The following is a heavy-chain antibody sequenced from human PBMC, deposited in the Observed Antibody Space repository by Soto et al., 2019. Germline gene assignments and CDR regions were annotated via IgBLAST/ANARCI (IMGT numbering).Heavy chain of an antibody. CDR1: GGSISSGDYY. CDR3: AGGSGSYTYYYYYGMDV. CDR2: IYYSGST. D-gene: IGHD3-10*01. J-gene: IGHJ6*02. V-gene: IGHV4-30-4*01. Sequence: QVQLQESGPGLVKSSQTLSLTCTVSGGSISSGDYYWSWIRQPPGKGLEWIGYIYYSGSTYYNPSLKSRVTISVDTSKNQFSLKLSSVTAADTAVYYCAGGSGSYTYYYYYGMDVWGQGTTVTVSS.